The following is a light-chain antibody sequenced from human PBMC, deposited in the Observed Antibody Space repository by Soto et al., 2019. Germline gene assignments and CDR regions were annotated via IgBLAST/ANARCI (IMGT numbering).Light chain of an antibody. Sequence: EIMLTQSPGTLSLSPGERATLSCRASQSVSSSQLAWYQQKPGQAPRLLMYGASSRATGIPDRLSGSGSGTEYTLTISSLQPEDFATYYCQQSYSSPPTFGQGTKVDIK. CDR3: QQSYSSPPT. CDR1: QSVSSSQ. V-gene: IGKV3-20*01. J-gene: IGKJ1*01. CDR2: GAS.